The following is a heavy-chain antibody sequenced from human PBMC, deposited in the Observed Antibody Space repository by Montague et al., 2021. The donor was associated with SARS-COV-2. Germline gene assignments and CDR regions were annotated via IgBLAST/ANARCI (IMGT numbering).Heavy chain of an antibody. V-gene: IGHV4-59*08. Sequence: SETLSLTCAVSGGSISHYYWSWIRQPPGKGLEWIGYIYSSGGTNYNPSLRSRVAISADTSKNQFSLKLSSVTAADTAVYYCASTYYYASGSLFDPWGQGTLVTVSS. CDR3: ASTYYYASGSLFDP. CDR1: GGSISHYY. D-gene: IGHD3-10*01. J-gene: IGHJ5*02. CDR2: IYSSGGT.